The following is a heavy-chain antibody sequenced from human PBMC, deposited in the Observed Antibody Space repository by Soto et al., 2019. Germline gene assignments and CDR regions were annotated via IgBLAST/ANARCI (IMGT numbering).Heavy chain of an antibody. D-gene: IGHD4-17*01. CDR3: TTVGTVTIWYYYAMDV. J-gene: IGHJ6*02. V-gene: IGHV3-15*01. Sequence: EVQLVESGGGLVKPGGSLRLSCATSGFTFDNAWMTWVRQAPGKGLEWVGRIKSKTDGVTIDYTASVKGRFTISRXDXKXXQDLQTNSLQTEDTAVYSGTTVGTVTIWYYYAMDVWGQGTTVTVSS. CDR1: GFTFDNAW. CDR2: IKSKTDGVTI.